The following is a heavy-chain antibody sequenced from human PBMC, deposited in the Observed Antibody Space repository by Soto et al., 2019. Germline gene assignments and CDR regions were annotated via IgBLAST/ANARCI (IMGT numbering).Heavy chain of an antibody. J-gene: IGHJ4*02. Sequence: GGSLRLSCAASGFGFTFSTSAMSWVRQAPGKGLEWVAVVSFGGGTTYYADSVKGRFTISRDNSKNTLYLQMNSLRAEDTAVYYCAKDKSAYDFWSGYLDYWGQGTLVTVSS. CDR2: VSFGGGTT. CDR3: AKDKSAYDFWSGYLDY. D-gene: IGHD3-3*01. CDR1: GFGFTFSTSA. V-gene: IGHV3-23*01.